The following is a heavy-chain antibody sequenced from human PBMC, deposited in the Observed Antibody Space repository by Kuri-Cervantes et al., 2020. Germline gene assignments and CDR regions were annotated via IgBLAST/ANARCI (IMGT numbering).Heavy chain of an antibody. Sequence: GSLRLSCAVSGGSISSSNWWSWVRQPPGKGLEWIGEIYHSGSTNYNPSLKSRLTISLDTSKNEFSLKLSSVTAADTAVYYCARARGIGFGANYMDVWGKGTAVTVSS. D-gene: IGHD3-10*01. J-gene: IGHJ6*03. CDR1: GGSISSSNW. CDR2: IYHSGST. V-gene: IGHV4-4*02. CDR3: ARARGIGFGANYMDV.